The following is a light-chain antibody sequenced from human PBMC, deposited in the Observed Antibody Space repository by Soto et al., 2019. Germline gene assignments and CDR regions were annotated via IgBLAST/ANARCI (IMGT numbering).Light chain of an antibody. J-gene: IGKJ1*01. CDR3: LQYHNLWA. Sequence: IVLTQSPVTLSLSPGESATLSCTASQTISRYLAWYQQRPGQAPRLLIYDTSNRAAGVSARFSGSGSGTDFTLTISSLEPEDFAVYSCLQYHNLWAFGQGTKVEI. V-gene: IGKV3-11*01. CDR2: DTS. CDR1: QTISRY.